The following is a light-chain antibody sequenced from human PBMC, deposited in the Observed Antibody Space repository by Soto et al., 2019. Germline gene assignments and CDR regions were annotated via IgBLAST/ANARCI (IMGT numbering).Light chain of an antibody. CDR3: QQYDNLPLT. Sequence: DIPMTQSPSSLSASVGDRVTITCQASQDISNYLNWYQQKPGKAPKLLIYDASNLETGVPSRFSGSGSGTDFTFTISSLQPKDIATYYCQQYDNLPLTFGPGTKVDIK. CDR1: QDISNY. V-gene: IGKV1-33*01. J-gene: IGKJ3*01. CDR2: DAS.